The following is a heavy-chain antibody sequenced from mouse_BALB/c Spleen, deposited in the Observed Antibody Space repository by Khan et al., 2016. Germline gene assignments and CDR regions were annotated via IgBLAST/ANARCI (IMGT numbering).Heavy chain of an antibody. CDR2: ISDGSDYT. CDR3: ARDRYNYRFDRFVMDY. D-gene: IGHD2-14*01. Sequence: EVELVESGGGLVRPGGSLKLSCAVSGFAFSDYYMYWVRQTPEKGLEWVATISDGSDYTYYPDSVKGRFTISRVNAKNSLYLQMSSLKSEDTAIYYYARDRYNYRFDRFVMDYWGQGTSVSVSS. CDR1: GFAFSDYY. V-gene: IGHV5-4*02. J-gene: IGHJ4*01.